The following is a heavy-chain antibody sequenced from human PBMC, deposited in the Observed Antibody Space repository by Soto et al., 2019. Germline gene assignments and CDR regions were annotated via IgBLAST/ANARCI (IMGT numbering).Heavy chain of an antibody. J-gene: IGHJ2*01. Sequence: EVQLVESGGGLVQPGGSLRLSCAASGFTFSSYWMHWVRQAPGKGLVWVSRINSDGSSTSYADSVKGRFTISRDNAKNTLYLQMTSLRVADTAVYYCARGGSLNWYFDLWGRGTLVTVSS. D-gene: IGHD1-26*01. V-gene: IGHV3-74*01. CDR3: ARGGSLNWYFDL. CDR1: GFTFSSYW. CDR2: INSDGSST.